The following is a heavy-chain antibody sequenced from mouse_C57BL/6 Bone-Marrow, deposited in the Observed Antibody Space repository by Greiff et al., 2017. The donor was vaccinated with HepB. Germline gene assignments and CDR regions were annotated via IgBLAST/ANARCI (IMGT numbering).Heavy chain of an antibody. D-gene: IGHD2-4*01. V-gene: IGHV1-15*01. CDR2: IDPETGGT. Sequence: QVQLQQSGAELVRPGASVTLSCKASGYTFTDYEMHWVKQTPVHGLEWIGAIDPETGGTAYNQKFKGKAILTADKSSSTAYMELRSLTSEDSAVYYCTRSDDYDGTRAWFAYWGQGTLVTVSA. CDR1: GYTFTDYE. J-gene: IGHJ3*01. CDR3: TRSDDYDGTRAWFAY.